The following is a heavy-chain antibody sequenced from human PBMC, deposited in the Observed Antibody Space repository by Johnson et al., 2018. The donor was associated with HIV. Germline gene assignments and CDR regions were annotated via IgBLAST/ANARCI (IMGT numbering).Heavy chain of an antibody. CDR1: DFTFSNNA. D-gene: IGHD3-10*01. J-gene: IGHJ3*02. CDR2: ISYDGSNE. CDR3: AIGRGEFPRHAFDI. V-gene: IGHV3-30*04. Sequence: VQLVESGGGVVQPGRSLRLSCAASDFTFSNNAIHWVRQAPGKGLEWVAVISYDGSNEYYADSVKGRFTISRDNSRNTLFLHMNSLRADDTAVYYWAIGRGEFPRHAFDIWGQGTMVTVSS.